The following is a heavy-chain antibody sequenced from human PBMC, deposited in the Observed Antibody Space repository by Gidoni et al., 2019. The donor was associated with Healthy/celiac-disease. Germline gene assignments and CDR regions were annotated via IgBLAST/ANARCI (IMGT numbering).Heavy chain of an antibody. V-gene: IGHV3-13*05. D-gene: IGHD7-27*01. J-gene: IGHJ2*01. CDR2: IGTAGDP. CDR1: GFTFSSYD. Sequence: EVQLVESGGGLVQPGGSLRLSCAASGFTFSSYDMHWVRQATGKGLEWVSAIGTAGDPYYPGSVKGRFTISRENAKNSLYLQMNSLRAGDTAVYYCARDPELGLPGYFDLWGRGTLVTVSS. CDR3: ARDPELGLPGYFDL.